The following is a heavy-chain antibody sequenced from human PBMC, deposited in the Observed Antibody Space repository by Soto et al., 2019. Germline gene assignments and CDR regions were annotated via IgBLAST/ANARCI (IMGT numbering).Heavy chain of an antibody. V-gene: IGHV3-30*18. D-gene: IGHD1-1*01. CDR1: GFTFSSYV. J-gene: IGHJ6*02. CDR2: ISYDGSNV. CDR3: AKDWNDANYDYGTDV. Sequence: GGSLSLSCAASGFTFSSYVMHLVRQAPGTGLEWVAVISYDGSNVYYADSLKGRFTISRDDSGNTLYLQMNSLRADDTAVYFCAKDWNDANYDYGTDVWGQGTTVTVSS.